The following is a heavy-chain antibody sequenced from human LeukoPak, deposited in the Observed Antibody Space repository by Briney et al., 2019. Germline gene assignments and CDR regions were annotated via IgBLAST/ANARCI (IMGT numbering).Heavy chain of an antibody. V-gene: IGHV3-21*01. CDR1: GFTFSSYS. CDR3: AREGPGIQYDY. Sequence: GGPLRLSCAASGFTFSSYSMNWVRQAPGKGLEWVSSISSSSSYIYYADSVKGRFTISRDNAKNSLYLQMNSLRAEDTAVYYCAREGPGIQYDYWGQGTLVTVSS. CDR2: ISSSSSYI. D-gene: IGHD5-18*01. J-gene: IGHJ4*02.